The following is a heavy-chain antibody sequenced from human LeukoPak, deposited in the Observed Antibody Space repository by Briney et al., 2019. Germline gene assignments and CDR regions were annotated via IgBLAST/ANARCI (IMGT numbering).Heavy chain of an antibody. J-gene: IGHJ6*02. V-gene: IGHV3-30-3*01. D-gene: IGHD3-9*01. CDR3: ARIDTYYDILTGYKPEARYDTDV. CDR1: GSTFSLHA. Sequence: GRSLRLSCAASGSTFSLHAIHWVRQAPGKGLEWVAVISSDGNNKYYADSVKGRFTISRDNSKSTLFLQMNSLRPEDTAVYYCARIDTYYDILTGYKPEARYDTDVWGQGTTVTVSS. CDR2: ISSDGNNK.